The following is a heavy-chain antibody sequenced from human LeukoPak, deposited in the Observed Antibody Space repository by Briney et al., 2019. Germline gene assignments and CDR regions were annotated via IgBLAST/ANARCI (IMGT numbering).Heavy chain of an antibody. J-gene: IGHJ6*02. Sequence: GESLKISCKGSGYSFTSYWISWVRQMPGKGLEWMGRIDPSDSYTNYSPSFQGHVTISADKSISTSYLQWSSLKVSHTAMYYCATLKGYYGMDVWGQGSTVSVSS. CDR1: GYSFTSYW. CDR3: ATLKGYYGMDV. V-gene: IGHV5-10-1*01. CDR2: IDPSDSYT.